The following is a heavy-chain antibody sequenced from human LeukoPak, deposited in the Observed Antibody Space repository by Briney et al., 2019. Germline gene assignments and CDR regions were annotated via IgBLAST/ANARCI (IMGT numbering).Heavy chain of an antibody. CDR1: GFTFDDYA. Sequence: GGSLRLSCAASGFTFDDYAMNWVRQAPGKGLECVSLVSWDGDYTYYADSVKGRFTISRDNSKNSLYLQMNSLRTEDTALYYCAKTLAQAFDYWGQGTLVTVSS. CDR3: AKTLAQAFDY. V-gene: IGHV3-43D*03. CDR2: VSWDGDYT. J-gene: IGHJ4*02.